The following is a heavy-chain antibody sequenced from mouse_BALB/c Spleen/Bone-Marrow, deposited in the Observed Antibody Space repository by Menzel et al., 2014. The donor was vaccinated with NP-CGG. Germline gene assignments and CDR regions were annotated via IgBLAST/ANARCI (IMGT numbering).Heavy chain of an antibody. CDR2: IRNKAFGDTT. Sequence: EVMLVESGGGLVQPGGSLRLSCATSGFTFTDFYMSWVRQPPGKALEWLGFIRNKAFGDTTEYSASVKGRFTISRDNSKSILYLQTNHLRTEDRASDYCATDISVNSDGAGTMDYWGQGTSLTVSS. D-gene: IGHD4-1*01. J-gene: IGHJ4*01. CDR3: ATDISVNSDGAGTMDY. CDR1: GFTFTDFY. V-gene: IGHV7-3*02.